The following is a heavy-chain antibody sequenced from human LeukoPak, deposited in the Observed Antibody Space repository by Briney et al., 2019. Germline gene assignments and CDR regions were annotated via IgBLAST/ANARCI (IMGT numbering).Heavy chain of an antibody. CDR2: IIPILGTA. V-gene: IGHV1-69*13. CDR3: ARDTRPFAGFDP. J-gene: IGHJ5*02. D-gene: IGHD3-3*02. Sequence: ASVKVSCKASGGTFSSYAISWVRQAPGQGLEWMGGIIPILGTANYAQKFQGRVTITADESTSTAYMELSSLRSEDTAVYYCARDTRPFAGFDPWGQGTLVTVSS. CDR1: GGTFSSYA.